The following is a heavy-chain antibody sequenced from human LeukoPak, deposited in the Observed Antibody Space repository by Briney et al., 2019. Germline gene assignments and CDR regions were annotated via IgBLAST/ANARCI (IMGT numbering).Heavy chain of an antibody. CDR1: GYSFTRYW. CDR2: IYPGESDT. V-gene: IGHV5-51*01. D-gene: IGHD1-14*01. Sequence: GESLKVSCKGSGYSFTRYWIGWVRQMPGKGLEWMGIIYPGESDTRYSPSFQGQVTISADKSISTAYLQWSSLKASDTAMYYYARRVGRTGTTDFDYWGQGTLVTVSS. J-gene: IGHJ4*02. CDR3: ARRVGRTGTTDFDY.